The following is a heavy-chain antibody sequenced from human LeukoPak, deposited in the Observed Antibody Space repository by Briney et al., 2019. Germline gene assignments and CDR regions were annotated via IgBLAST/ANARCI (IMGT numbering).Heavy chain of an antibody. V-gene: IGHV1-18*01. Sequence: ASVKVSCKASGYTFTSYGISWVRQAPGQGLEWMGWISAYNGNTNYAQKLQGRVTMTTDTSTSTAYMELRSLRSDDTAVYYCARESRLRYSNNAFDIWGQGTMVTVSS. D-gene: IGHD4-11*01. CDR2: ISAYNGNT. J-gene: IGHJ3*02. CDR1: GYTFTSYG. CDR3: ARESRLRYSNNAFDI.